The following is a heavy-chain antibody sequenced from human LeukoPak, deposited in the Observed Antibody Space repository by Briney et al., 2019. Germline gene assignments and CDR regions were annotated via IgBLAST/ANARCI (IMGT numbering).Heavy chain of an antibody. CDR2: IYYSGST. CDR3: ARVSGGITIFGVVITGNYYYYYMDV. D-gene: IGHD3-3*01. CDR1: GGSISSHY. V-gene: IGHV4-59*11. Sequence: PSETLSLTCTVSGGSISSHYWSWIRQPPGKGLEWIGYIYYSGSTNYNPSLKSRVTISVDTSKNQFSLKLSSVIAADTAVYYCARVSGGITIFGVVITGNYYYYYMDVWGKGTTVTVSS. J-gene: IGHJ6*03.